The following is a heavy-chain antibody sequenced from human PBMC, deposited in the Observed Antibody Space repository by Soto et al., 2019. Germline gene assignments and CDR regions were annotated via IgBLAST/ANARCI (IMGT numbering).Heavy chain of an antibody. J-gene: IGHJ4*02. D-gene: IGHD5-12*01. CDR3: AAGGGVATIDY. V-gene: IGHV1-58*01. CDR2: IVVGSGNT. Sequence: QMQLVQSGPEVKKPGTSVKVSCKASGFTFTSSAVQWVRQARGQRLEWIGWIVVGSGNTNYAQKFQERVTFTRDMSTSTAYMELSSLRSEDTAVYYCAAGGGVATIDYWGQGTLVTVSS. CDR1: GFTFTSSA.